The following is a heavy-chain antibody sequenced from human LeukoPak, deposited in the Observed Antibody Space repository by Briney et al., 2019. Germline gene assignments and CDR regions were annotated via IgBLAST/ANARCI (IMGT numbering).Heavy chain of an antibody. CDR3: TTIAGSSSF. CDR2: IYYSGGT. V-gene: IGHV4-59*08. CDR1: GGSMNAYY. J-gene: IGHJ4*02. D-gene: IGHD6-6*01. Sequence: SETLSLTCTVSGGSMNAYYWTWFRQPPGKGLEWIGYIYYSGGTNYNPSLKSRLTISVDTSNNQFSLKLSSVTAADTAVYYCTTIAGSSSFWGQGTLVTVSS.